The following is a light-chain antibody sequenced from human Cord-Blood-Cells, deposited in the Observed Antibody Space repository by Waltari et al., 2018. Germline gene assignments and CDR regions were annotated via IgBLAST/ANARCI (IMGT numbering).Light chain of an antibody. CDR1: SSDVGSYNL. Sequence: QSALTQPASVSGSPGQSITISCTVTSSDVGSYNLVSGYQQHPGKAPKLIRYEGSKRPSGVSNRFSGSKSGNTASLTISGLQAEDEADYYCCSYAGSSTWVFGGVTKLTVL. J-gene: IGLJ3*02. CDR2: EGS. CDR3: CSYAGSSTWV. V-gene: IGLV2-23*01.